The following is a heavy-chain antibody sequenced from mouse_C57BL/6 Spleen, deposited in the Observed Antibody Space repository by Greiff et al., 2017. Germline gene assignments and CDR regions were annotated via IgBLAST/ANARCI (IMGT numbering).Heavy chain of an antibody. CDR3: ARSGGKDYFEG. D-gene: IGHD2-1*01. CDR2: IDPSDSYT. CDR1: GYTFTSYW. V-gene: IGHV1-50*01. J-gene: IGHJ2*01. Sequence: VQLQQPGAELVKPGASVKLSCKASGYTFTSYWMQWVKQRPGQGLEWIGEIDPSDSYTNYNQKFKGKATLTVDTSSSTAYMQLSSLTSEDSAVYYCARSGGKDYFEGWGQGTTLTVSS.